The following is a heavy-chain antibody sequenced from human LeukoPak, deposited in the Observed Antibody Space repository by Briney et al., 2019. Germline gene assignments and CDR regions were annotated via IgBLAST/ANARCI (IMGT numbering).Heavy chain of an antibody. D-gene: IGHD4-11*01. CDR1: AGSISSSY. V-gene: IGHV4-59*08. CDR2: IYYSGST. Sequence: PSETLSLTCTVSAGSISSSYWSWIRQPPGKGLEWIGYIYYSGSTNYNPSPKSRVTISVDTSKNQFSLKLNSVTAADTAVYYCARQGPLTTAVTTRTNPFDYWGQGTLVTVSS. J-gene: IGHJ4*02. CDR3: ARQGPLTTAVTTRTNPFDY.